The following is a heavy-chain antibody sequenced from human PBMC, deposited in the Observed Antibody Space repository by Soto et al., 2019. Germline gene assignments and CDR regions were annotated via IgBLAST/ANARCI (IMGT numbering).Heavy chain of an antibody. V-gene: IGHV3-33*08. Sequence: QVHLVESGGGVVQPGRSLRLSCAASGFTFSPYTMHWVRQTPGKGLEWVAVIWYDGSNKYYADSVKGRFTISRDNSKNTLYLQMNSLRAEDTAVYYCARDSSSAAYYYYGMDVWGQGTTVTVSS. J-gene: IGHJ6*02. D-gene: IGHD6-13*01. CDR2: IWYDGSNK. CDR1: GFTFSPYT. CDR3: ARDSSSAAYYYYGMDV.